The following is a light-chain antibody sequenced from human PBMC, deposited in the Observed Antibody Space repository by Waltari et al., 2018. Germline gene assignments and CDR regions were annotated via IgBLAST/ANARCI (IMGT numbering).Light chain of an antibody. Sequence: DIQMTQSPSSVSASVGDRVTITCRSSQGIGSWLAWYQQKPGTAPKLLIYGASDLQSGGASRFSGRGSGTDFTLTINSLQPEDFATYYCQQATSFPHTFGGGTKVEIK. CDR2: GAS. J-gene: IGKJ4*01. CDR3: QQATSFPHT. V-gene: IGKV1-12*01. CDR1: QGIGSW.